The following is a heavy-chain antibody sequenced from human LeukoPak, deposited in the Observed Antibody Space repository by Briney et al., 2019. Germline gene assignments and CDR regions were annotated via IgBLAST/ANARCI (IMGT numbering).Heavy chain of an antibody. Sequence: ASVKVSCKASGYTFSSYGISWVRQAPGQELEWMGWISAYNGNTNYAQKLQGRVTMTTDTSTSTAYMELRSLRSDDTAVYYCARVGYCSSTSCYGFNWFDPWGQGTLVTVSS. CDR1: GYTFSSYG. CDR2: ISAYNGNT. D-gene: IGHD2-2*01. J-gene: IGHJ5*02. CDR3: ARVGYCSSTSCYGFNWFDP. V-gene: IGHV1-18*01.